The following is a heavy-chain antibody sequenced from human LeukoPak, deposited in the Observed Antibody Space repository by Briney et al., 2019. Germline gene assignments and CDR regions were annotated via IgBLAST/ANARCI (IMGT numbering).Heavy chain of an antibody. CDR2: TNPSGGTT. V-gene: IGHV1-46*01. D-gene: IGHD6-13*01. J-gene: IGHJ6*03. CDR1: GYTFTSYY. Sequence: GASVKVSCKASGYTFTSYYMHWVRQAPGQGFEWMGITNPSGGTTSYAQKFQGRVTMTRGMSTSTLYMALSSLRSEDTAVYYCARGPRIAAADTHYYYYYYYMDVWGKGTTVTVSS. CDR3: ARGPRIAAADTHYYYYYYYMDV.